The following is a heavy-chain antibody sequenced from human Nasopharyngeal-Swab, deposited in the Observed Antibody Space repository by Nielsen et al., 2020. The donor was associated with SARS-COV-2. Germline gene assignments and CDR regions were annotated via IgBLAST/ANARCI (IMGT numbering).Heavy chain of an antibody. CDR2: IGDKDHNYAT. Sequence: GGSLRLSCAASGFIFSGSAMHWVRQASGKGREWVGRIGDKDHNYATTYGAAVKGRFTISRDDSKNTAFLQMDSLKTEDTALYYCTTDYYFDYWGQGTLVTVSS. CDR1: GFIFSGSA. V-gene: IGHV3-73*01. J-gene: IGHJ4*02. CDR3: TTDYYFDY.